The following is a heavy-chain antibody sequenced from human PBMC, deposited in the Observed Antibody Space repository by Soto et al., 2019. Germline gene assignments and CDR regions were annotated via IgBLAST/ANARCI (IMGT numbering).Heavy chain of an antibody. D-gene: IGHD2-15*01. CDR2: ISWDGGST. V-gene: IGHV3-43D*04. Sequence: PGGSVRLSCAASGFTFDDYAMHWVRQAPGKGLEWVSLISWDGGSTYYADSVKGRFTISRDNSKNSLYLQMNSLRAEDTALYYCAKDMSLLRSYYYYGMDVWGQGTTVTVSS. CDR3: AKDMSLLRSYYYYGMDV. J-gene: IGHJ6*02. CDR1: GFTFDDYA.